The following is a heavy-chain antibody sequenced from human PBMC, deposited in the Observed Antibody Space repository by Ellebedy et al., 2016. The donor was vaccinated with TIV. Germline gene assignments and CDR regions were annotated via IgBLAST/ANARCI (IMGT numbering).Heavy chain of an antibody. CDR2: IYRGGGTT. CDR3: TRDPDGDYDFDY. D-gene: IGHD4-17*01. J-gene: IGHJ4*02. V-gene: IGHV3-23*01. Sequence: GESLKISCVGSGFSFSTYATAWVRQTPGKGLEWVSGIYRGGGTTYYADSVKGRFTISRDNSKNTMYLQMNSRRAEDTAVYYCTRDPDGDYDFDYWGQGILVTVSS. CDR1: GFSFSTYA.